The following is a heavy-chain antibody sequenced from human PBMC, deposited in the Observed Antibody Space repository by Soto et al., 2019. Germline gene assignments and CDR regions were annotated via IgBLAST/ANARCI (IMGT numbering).Heavy chain of an antibody. D-gene: IGHD3-22*01. CDR1: GFTFSSYV. Sequence: GGSLRLSCAASGFTFSSYVMSWVRQTPGKGLEWVGRIKSKTDGGTTDYAAPVKGRFTISRDDSKNTLYLQMNSLKTEDTAVYYCTTLTYYYDSSGYYYWDYWGQGTLVTVSS. CDR2: IKSKTDGGTT. J-gene: IGHJ4*02. V-gene: IGHV3-15*01. CDR3: TTLTYYYDSSGYYYWDY.